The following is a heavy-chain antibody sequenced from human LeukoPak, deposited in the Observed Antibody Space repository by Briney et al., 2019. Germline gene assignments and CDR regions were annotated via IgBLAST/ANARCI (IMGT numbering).Heavy chain of an antibody. Sequence: ASVKVSCKASGGTFSSYAISWVRQAPGQGLEWMGGIIPIFGTANYAQKFQGRVTITADESTSTAYMELSSLRSEDTAVYYCAREFEREATPSNYYYYMDVWGKGTTVTVSS. D-gene: IGHD1-26*01. CDR1: GGTFSSYA. CDR2: IIPIFGTA. CDR3: AREFEREATPSNYYYYMDV. J-gene: IGHJ6*03. V-gene: IGHV1-69*13.